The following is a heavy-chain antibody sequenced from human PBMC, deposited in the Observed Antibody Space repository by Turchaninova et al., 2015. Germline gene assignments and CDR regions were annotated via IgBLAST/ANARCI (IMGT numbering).Heavy chain of an antibody. D-gene: IGHD3-16*01. CDR3: ASRPHGDSGSDDYFGVFDY. CDR1: GFTVSNYW. Sequence: EVQLVESGGGLVQPGGSLRLSCAASGFTVSNYWMTWVRQAPGTGLEWVANIKKDGSEKYYGNSVKVRLTIARDNAKNSLYRKMNSLRPEDTAVYYCASRPHGDSGSDDYFGVFDYWGQGTLVTVSS. CDR2: IKKDGSEK. J-gene: IGHJ4*02. V-gene: IGHV3-7*01.